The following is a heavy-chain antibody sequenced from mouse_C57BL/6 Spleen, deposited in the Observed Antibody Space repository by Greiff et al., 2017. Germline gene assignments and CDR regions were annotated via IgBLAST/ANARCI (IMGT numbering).Heavy chain of an antibody. D-gene: IGHD1-1*01. Sequence: EVKLQESGGDLVKPGGSLKLSCAASGFTFSSYGMSWVRQTPDKRLEWVATISSGGSYTYYPDSVKGRFTISRDNAKSTLYLQMSSLKSEDTAMYYCAIYYGSSYGYFDVWGTGTTVTVSS. CDR3: AIYYGSSYGYFDV. J-gene: IGHJ1*03. CDR2: ISSGGSYT. CDR1: GFTFSSYG. V-gene: IGHV5-6*01.